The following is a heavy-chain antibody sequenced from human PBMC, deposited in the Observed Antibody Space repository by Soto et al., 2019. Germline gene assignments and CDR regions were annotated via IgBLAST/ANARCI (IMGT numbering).Heavy chain of an antibody. Sequence: SGPTLVNPTETLTLTCTFSGFSLTSPGMCVSWIRQSPGKALEWLALIERDDDDKYYSTSLKTRPTISKDTRKNQVVLTMANMEPADTATYYCARSIRGPRRFNGMDVWGQGTTVTVSS. CDR1: GFSLTSPGMC. CDR2: IERDDDDK. CDR3: ARSIRGPRRFNGMDV. J-gene: IGHJ6*02. D-gene: IGHD1-20*01. V-gene: IGHV2-70*13.